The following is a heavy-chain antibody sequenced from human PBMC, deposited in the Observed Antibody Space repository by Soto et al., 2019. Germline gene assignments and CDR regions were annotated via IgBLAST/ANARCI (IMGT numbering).Heavy chain of an antibody. J-gene: IGHJ3*02. CDR3: ARPHPEFVVVPAAMSAFDI. Sequence: PSETLFLTCTVSGGSISSSSYYWGWIRQPPGKGLEWIGSIYYSGSTYYNPSLKSRVTISVDTSKNQFSLKLSSVTAADTAVYYCARPHPEFVVVPAAMSAFDIWGQGTMVTVSS. V-gene: IGHV4-39*01. CDR2: IYYSGST. CDR1: GGSISSSSYY. D-gene: IGHD2-2*01.